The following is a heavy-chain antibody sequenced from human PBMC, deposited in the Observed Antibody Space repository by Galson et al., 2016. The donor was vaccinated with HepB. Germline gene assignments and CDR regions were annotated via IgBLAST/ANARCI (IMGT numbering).Heavy chain of an antibody. V-gene: IGHV1-46*01. Sequence: SVKVSCKAFGYTFIRYYIHWVRQAPGQGLEWMGVINPSDGSTSNAQRFKGRVTMSRDSSTSTVYMELKSLRSEDTAVYYCARDFIRNGEVMMSAKPVNHGASEIWGQGKMVTGSS. CDR2: INPSDGST. D-gene: IGHD2-8*01. CDR1: GYTFIRYY. CDR3: ARDFIRNGEVMMSAKPVNHGASEI. J-gene: IGHJ3*02.